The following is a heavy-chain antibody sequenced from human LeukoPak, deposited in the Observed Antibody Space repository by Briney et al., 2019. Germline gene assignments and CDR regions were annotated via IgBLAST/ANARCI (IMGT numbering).Heavy chain of an antibody. CDR3: ARDYYGSGSYRYHYYMDV. J-gene: IGHJ6*03. D-gene: IGHD3-10*01. Sequence: GSLRLSCAASGFTFSSYAMHWVRQAPGKGLEWVAVISYDGNNKYYADSVKGRFTISRDNSKNTLYLQMNSLRAEDTAVYYCARDYYGSGSYRYHYYMDVWGKGTTVTVSS. CDR1: GFTFSSYA. CDR2: ISYDGNNK. V-gene: IGHV3-30*04.